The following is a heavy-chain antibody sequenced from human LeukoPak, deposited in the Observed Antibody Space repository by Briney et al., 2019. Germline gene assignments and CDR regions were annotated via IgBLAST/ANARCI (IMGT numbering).Heavy chain of an antibody. D-gene: IGHD1-26*01. CDR1: GYTFTCFY. Sequence: ASVKVSCKASGYTFTCFYIHWVRQAPGQGLEWMGWINPNSGGTIYAQKFQGRVTMTRDTSISTAYMELSRLRSDDTAVYYCARARWDRARYFDYWGQGTLVTVSS. CDR2: INPNSGGT. J-gene: IGHJ4*02. CDR3: ARARWDRARYFDY. V-gene: IGHV1-2*02.